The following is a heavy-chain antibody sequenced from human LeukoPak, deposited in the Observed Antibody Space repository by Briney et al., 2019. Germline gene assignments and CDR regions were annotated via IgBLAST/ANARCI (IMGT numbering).Heavy chain of an antibody. Sequence: GGSLRLSCSASASVFSRLTWNWSRQSPGKELDWVSSISTSSNYIFYTDSVKGRFNISRDNTKNSLFLDMTRLRDEDTAVYYCASTVHGSTSDSEGYYPKWFDPWGQGTVVTVSS. V-gene: IGHV3-21*01. CDR2: ISTSSNYI. CDR3: ASTVHGSTSDSEGYYPKWFDP. CDR1: ASVFSRLT. J-gene: IGHJ5*01. D-gene: IGHD3-3*01.